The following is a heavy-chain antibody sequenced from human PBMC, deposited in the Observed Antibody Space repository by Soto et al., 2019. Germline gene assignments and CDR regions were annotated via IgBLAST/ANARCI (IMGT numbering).Heavy chain of an antibody. CDR2: IYDSGST. Sequence: SETLSLTCTVSGDSIRSYYWSWIRQPPGKGLEWIGYIYDSGSTNYNPSLTSRVTISVDTSKSQFSLKLSSVTAADTAVYYCARDRAYYESSGLYFDYWGQGTLVTVSS. CDR1: GDSIRSYY. D-gene: IGHD3-22*01. J-gene: IGHJ4*02. V-gene: IGHV4-59*01. CDR3: ARDRAYYESSGLYFDY.